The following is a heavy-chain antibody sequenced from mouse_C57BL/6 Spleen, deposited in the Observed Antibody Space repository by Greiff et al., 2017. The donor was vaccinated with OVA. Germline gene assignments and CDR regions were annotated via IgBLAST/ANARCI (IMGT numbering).Heavy chain of an antibody. CDR3: ARSDYDAFAY. J-gene: IGHJ3*01. D-gene: IGHD2-4*01. Sequence: VKLQQPGAELVRPGSSVKLSCKASGYTFTSYWMDWVKQRPGQGLEWIGNIYPSDSETHYNQKFKDKATLTVDKSSSTAYMQLSSLTSEDSAVYYCARSDYDAFAYWGQGTLVTVSA. CDR2: IYPSDSET. V-gene: IGHV1-61*01. CDR1: GYTFTSYW.